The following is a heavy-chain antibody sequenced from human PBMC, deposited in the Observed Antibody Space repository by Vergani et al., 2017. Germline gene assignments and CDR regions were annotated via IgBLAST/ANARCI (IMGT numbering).Heavy chain of an antibody. J-gene: IGHJ2*01. CDR3: ARDRGIGAVAGTWYFDL. D-gene: IGHD6-19*01. V-gene: IGHV3-21*04. CDR1: GFTFSSYS. CDR2: ISSSSSYI. Sequence: EVQLVESGGGLVKPGGSLRLSCAASGFTFSSYSMNWVRQAPGKGLEWVSSISSSSSYIYYAASVKGRFTISGDNAKNSLYLQMNSLRAEDTAVYYCARDRGIGAVAGTWYFDLWGRGTLVTVSS.